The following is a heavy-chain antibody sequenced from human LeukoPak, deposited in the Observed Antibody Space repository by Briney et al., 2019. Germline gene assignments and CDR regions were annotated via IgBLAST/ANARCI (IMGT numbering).Heavy chain of an antibody. CDR1: GGSISSGGYY. D-gene: IGHD1-1*01. CDR2: IYHSGRS. V-gene: IGHV4-31*03. J-gene: IGHJ4*02. CDR3: ARAAKKTRDETDGGTADY. Sequence: SETLSLTCTVSGGSISSGGYYWSWIRQHPGKGLEWIGYIYHSGRSYSNPSLKSRVTISVDTSKNQFSLKLSSVTAADTAVYYCARAAKKTRDETDGGTADYWGQGTLVTVSS.